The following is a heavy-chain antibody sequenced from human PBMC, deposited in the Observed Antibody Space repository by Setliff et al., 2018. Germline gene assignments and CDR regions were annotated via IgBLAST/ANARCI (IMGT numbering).Heavy chain of an antibody. Sequence: SETLSLTCAVYDGSFSDYYWSWIRQPPGKGLEWIGEINHYGSTKYKSSLRGRVTISLDTAENQFSLKLTSVTAADTAMYYCAKDPHYDPTYSLPGHGFNIWGPGTMVTV. D-gene: IGHD3-22*01. CDR2: INHYGST. CDR3: AKDPHYDPTYSLPGHGFNI. CDR1: DGSFSDYY. J-gene: IGHJ3*02. V-gene: IGHV4-34*01.